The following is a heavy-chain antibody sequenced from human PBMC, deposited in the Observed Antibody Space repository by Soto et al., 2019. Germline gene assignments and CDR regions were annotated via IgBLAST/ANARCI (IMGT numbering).Heavy chain of an antibody. CDR1: GYTFTSYD. CDR3: AILLYGSESYYYYYYYMDV. CDR2: MNPNSGNT. D-gene: IGHD3-10*01. Sequence: ASVKVSCKASGYTFTSYDINWVRQATGQGLEWMGWMNPNSGNTGYAQKFQGRVTMTRNTSISTAYMELSSLRSEDTAVYYCAILLYGSESYYYYYYYMDVWGKGTTVTVSS. J-gene: IGHJ6*03. V-gene: IGHV1-8*01.